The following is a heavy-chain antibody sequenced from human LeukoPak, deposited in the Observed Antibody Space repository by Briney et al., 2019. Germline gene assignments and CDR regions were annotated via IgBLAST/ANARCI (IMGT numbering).Heavy chain of an antibody. CDR2: INPDTGGT. Sequence: ASVKVSCKASGYTFTGYYIHWVRQAPGQGLEWMGRINPDTGGTDNAQKFQGRITMTRDTSITTAYMELSRLTSDDTAMYYCAKVPPSITAAGNWLDPWGQGALVTVSS. V-gene: IGHV1-2*06. CDR1: GYTFTGYY. D-gene: IGHD6-13*01. CDR3: AKVPPSITAAGNWLDP. J-gene: IGHJ5*02.